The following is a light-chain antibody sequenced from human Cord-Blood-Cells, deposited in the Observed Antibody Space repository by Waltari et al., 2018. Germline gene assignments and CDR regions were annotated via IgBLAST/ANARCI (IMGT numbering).Light chain of an antibody. Sequence: QSALTQPASVSGSPGQSITISCTGTSSDVGSYNLVSWYQQHPGKAPKLMIYDGSKRPSGVSNRFSGSKSGNTASLTISGLQAEDGADYYCCSYAGSSTWVFGGGTKLTVL. V-gene: IGLV2-23*01. CDR2: DGS. CDR3: CSYAGSSTWV. CDR1: SSDVGSYNL. J-gene: IGLJ3*02.